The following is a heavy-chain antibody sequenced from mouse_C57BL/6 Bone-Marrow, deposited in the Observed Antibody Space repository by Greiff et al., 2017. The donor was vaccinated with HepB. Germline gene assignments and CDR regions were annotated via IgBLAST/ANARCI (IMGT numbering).Heavy chain of an antibody. J-gene: IGHJ3*01. V-gene: IGHV5-6*01. D-gene: IGHD2-3*01. CDR2: ISSGGSYT. CDR3: AEWLLTY. Sequence: EVKLVESGGDLVKPGGSLKLSCAASGFTFSSYGMSWVRQTPDKRLEWVATISSGGSYTYYPDSVKGRFTISRDNAKNTLYLQMSSLKSEDTAMYYCAEWLLTYWGQGTLVTVSA. CDR1: GFTFSSYG.